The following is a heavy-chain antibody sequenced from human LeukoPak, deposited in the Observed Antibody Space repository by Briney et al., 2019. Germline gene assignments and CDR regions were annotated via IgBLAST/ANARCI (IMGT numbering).Heavy chain of an antibody. CDR3: ATKPYCSGGSCYSGPDY. Sequence: PGGSLRLSCAASGFTFSSYAMSWVRQAPGKGLEWVSAISGSGGSTYYADSVKGRFTISRDNSKNTLYLQMNSLRAEDTAVYYCATKPYCSGGSCYSGPDYWGQGTLVTVSS. J-gene: IGHJ4*02. D-gene: IGHD2-15*01. CDR2: ISGSGGST. CDR1: GFTFSSYA. V-gene: IGHV3-23*01.